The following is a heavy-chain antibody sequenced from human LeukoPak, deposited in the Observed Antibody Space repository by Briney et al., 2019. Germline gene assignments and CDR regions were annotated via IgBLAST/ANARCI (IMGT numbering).Heavy chain of an antibody. CDR3: ARGGEGADY. CDR2: ISSGSNYI. V-gene: IGHV3-21*06. Sequence: PGGSLRLSCAASGFTFSTYNMNWVRQAPGEGLEWVSSISSGSNYIYYTDSVKGRFTISRDNAKNSLYLQINSLRAEDTAVYYCARGGEGADYWGQGTLVTVSS. J-gene: IGHJ4*02. D-gene: IGHD3-16*01. CDR1: GFTFSTYN.